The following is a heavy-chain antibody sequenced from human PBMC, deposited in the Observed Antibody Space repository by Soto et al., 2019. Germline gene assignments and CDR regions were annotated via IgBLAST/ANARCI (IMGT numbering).Heavy chain of an antibody. Sequence: GGSLRLSCAASGFTFSSYGMHWVRQAPGKGLEWVAVISYDGSNKYYADSVKGRFTISRDNSKNTLYLQMNSLRAEDTAVYYCAKGQYCSSSSCSRDHYYYYGMDVWGRGTTVTSP. CDR2: ISYDGSNK. CDR3: AKGQYCSSSSCSRDHYYYYGMDV. CDR1: GFTFSSYG. J-gene: IGHJ6*02. V-gene: IGHV3-30*18. D-gene: IGHD2-2*01.